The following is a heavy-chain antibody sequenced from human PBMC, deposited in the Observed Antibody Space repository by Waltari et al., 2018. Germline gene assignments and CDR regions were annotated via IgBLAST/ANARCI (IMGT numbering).Heavy chain of an antibody. V-gene: IGHV3-30*02. Sequence: QVQLVESGGGVVQPGGSRSLSCAASGLPFSSYGMPWVRQAPGKGLEWVAFIRYDGSNKYYADSVKGRFTISRDNSKNTLYLQMNSLRAEDTAVYCCAKDPYYYGSGSHFDYWGQGTLVTVSS. CDR1: GLPFSSYG. CDR3: AKDPYYYGSGSHFDY. J-gene: IGHJ4*02. D-gene: IGHD3-10*01. CDR2: IRYDGSNK.